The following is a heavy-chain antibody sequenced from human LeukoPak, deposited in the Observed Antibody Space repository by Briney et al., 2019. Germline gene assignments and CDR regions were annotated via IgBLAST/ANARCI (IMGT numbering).Heavy chain of an antibody. CDR3: ASVRGYCSSTSCYIAY. V-gene: IGHV7-4-1*01. J-gene: IGHJ4*02. CDR1: GYTFSIYA. Sequence: ASVKVSCKASGYTFSIYAMSWVRQAPGQGLEWMGWINTNTGSPTYAQGFTGRFVFSLGTSVSTAYLQIGSLKAEDTAVYYCASVRGYCSSTSCYIAYWGQGTLVTVSS. CDR2: INTNTGSP. D-gene: IGHD2-2*02.